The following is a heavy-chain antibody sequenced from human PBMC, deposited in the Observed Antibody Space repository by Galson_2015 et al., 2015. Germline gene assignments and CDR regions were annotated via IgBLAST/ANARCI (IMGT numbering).Heavy chain of an antibody. CDR1: GGSISSNTYY. V-gene: IGHV4-39*01. Sequence: ETLSLTCTVSGGSISSNTYYWGWIRQPPGKGLEWIGSIYYSGSTYYNPSLKSGVTISVDTSKNQFSLKLSSVTAADTAVYYCARLPGYSSRPTGYYGMDVWGQGTTVTVSS. J-gene: IGHJ6*02. CDR3: ARLPGYSSRPTGYYGMDV. D-gene: IGHD6-13*01. CDR2: IYYSGST.